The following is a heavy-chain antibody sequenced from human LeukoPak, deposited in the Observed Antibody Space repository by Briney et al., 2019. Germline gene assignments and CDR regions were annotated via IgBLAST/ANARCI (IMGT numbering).Heavy chain of an antibody. D-gene: IGHD3-10*01. CDR2: MDPSGSKK. CDR1: GFTFKRSW. J-gene: IGHJ4*02. CDR3: AIWASGNY. Sequence: GGSLRLSCAAAGFTFKRSWLNWVRQAPGRGLEWVANMDPSGSKKRYVDSVKGRFTISKDNPGTSLYLEMNSLRTEDTAIYYCAIWASGNYWGQGTLVTVSS. V-gene: IGHV3-7*01.